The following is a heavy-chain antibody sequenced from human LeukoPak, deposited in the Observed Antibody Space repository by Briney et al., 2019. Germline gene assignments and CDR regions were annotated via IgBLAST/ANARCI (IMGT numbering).Heavy chain of an antibody. D-gene: IGHD3-10*01. CDR1: GGSLSGYY. Sequence: SETLSLTCAVYGGSLSGYYWSWIRQPPGKGLEWIGEINHSGSTNYNPSLKSRVTISVDTSKNQFSLKLSSVPAADTAVYYCASRHYYGSGSYYNGIRYWGQGTLVTVSS. J-gene: IGHJ4*02. CDR2: INHSGST. V-gene: IGHV4-34*01. CDR3: ASRHYYGSGSYYNGIRY.